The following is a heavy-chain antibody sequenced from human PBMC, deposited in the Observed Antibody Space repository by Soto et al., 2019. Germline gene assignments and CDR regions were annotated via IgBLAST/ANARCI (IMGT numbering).Heavy chain of an antibody. CDR2: ISGSGGST. D-gene: IGHD2-21*02. CDR3: AKERVVTTNLSPGDSDY. J-gene: IGHJ4*02. CDR1: GFTLSSYA. Sequence: GXSLVLACAASGFTLSSYAISWVRHAPGKGLESFLAISGSGGSTYYADSVKGRFTISRDNSKNTLYLQMNSLRAEETAVYYCAKERVVTTNLSPGDSDYWGQGTLVTVSS. V-gene: IGHV3-23*01.